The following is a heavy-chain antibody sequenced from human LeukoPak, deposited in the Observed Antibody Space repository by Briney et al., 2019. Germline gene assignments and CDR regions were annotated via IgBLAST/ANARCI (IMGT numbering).Heavy chain of an antibody. CDR3: ARGLRW. D-gene: IGHD4-23*01. Sequence: PETLSLTCAVYGGSFSGYYWSWIRQPPGKGLEWIGEINHSGSTNYNPSLKSRVTISVDTSKNQFSLKLSSVTAADTAVYYCARGLRWWGQGTLVTVSS. CDR1: GGSFSGYY. CDR2: INHSGST. V-gene: IGHV4-34*01. J-gene: IGHJ4*02.